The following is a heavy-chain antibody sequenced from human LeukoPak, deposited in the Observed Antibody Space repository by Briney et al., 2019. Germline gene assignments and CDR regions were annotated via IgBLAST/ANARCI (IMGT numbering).Heavy chain of an antibody. CDR2: IYYSGST. D-gene: IGHD1-1*01. J-gene: IGHJ4*02. CDR3: ARELLERGLY. V-gene: IGHV4-39*02. Sequence: SETLSLTCTVSGGSISSSSYYWGWIRQPPGKGLEWIGSIYYSGSTYYNPSLKSRVTISVETSKNQFSLKLSSVTAADTAVYYCARELLERGLYWGQGTLVTVSP. CDR1: GGSISSSSYY.